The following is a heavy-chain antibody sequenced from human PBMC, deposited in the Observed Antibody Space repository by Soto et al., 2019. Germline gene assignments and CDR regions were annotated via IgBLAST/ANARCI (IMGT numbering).Heavy chain of an antibody. Sequence: PSETLSLTCAVYGGSFSGYYWSWIRQPPGKGLEWITYIYYSGSTNYNPSLKSRVTISVDTSKNQFSLKLSSVTAADTAVYYCAKRYSGYDDAFDIWGQGTTVTVSS. V-gene: IGHV4-59*08. CDR2: IYYSGST. J-gene: IGHJ3*02. CDR1: GGSFSGYY. D-gene: IGHD5-12*01. CDR3: AKRYSGYDDAFDI.